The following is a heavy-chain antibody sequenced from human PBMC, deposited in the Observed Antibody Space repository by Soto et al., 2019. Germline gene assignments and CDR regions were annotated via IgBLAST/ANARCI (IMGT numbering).Heavy chain of an antibody. D-gene: IGHD6-13*01. CDR3: AGDILSIAAGYYYYYYGMDV. V-gene: IGHV1-18*04. Sequence: ASVKVSCKASGYTFTSYGINWVRQAPGQGLEWMGWINAYNGNTNYAQKLQGRVTMTTDTSTSTAYMELSSLRSDDTAVYYCAGDILSIAAGYYYYYYGMDVWGQGTTVTVSS. CDR1: GYTFTSYG. CDR2: INAYNGNT. J-gene: IGHJ6*02.